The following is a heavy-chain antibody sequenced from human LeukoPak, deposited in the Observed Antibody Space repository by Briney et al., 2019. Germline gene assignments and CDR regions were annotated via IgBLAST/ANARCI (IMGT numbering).Heavy chain of an antibody. J-gene: IGHJ4*02. Sequence: ASVKVSCKPSGYSFTAYHLHWVRQAPGRGLEWMGWINPSSGDTRYAQTFQGRVTMTRDTSISTAYIELDSLTSDDTAVYFCARIGTMIFGDYWGQGTLVIVSS. V-gene: IGHV1-2*02. CDR1: GYSFTAYH. D-gene: IGHD3/OR15-3a*01. CDR3: ARIGTMIFGDY. CDR2: INPSSGDT.